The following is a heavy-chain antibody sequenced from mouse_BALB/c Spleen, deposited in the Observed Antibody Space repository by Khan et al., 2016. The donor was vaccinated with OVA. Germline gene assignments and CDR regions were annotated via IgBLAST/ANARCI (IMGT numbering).Heavy chain of an antibody. CDR3: ARPPYFSYVLDN. V-gene: IGHV9-3-1*01. CDR2: INTYTGEP. Sequence: QIQLVQSGPEVKKPGETVKISCKASGHTFTQFGMNWVKQAPGKGLKWMGWINTYTGEPTYADDFNGRFAFSLETSASTAYLQINNLKNEDTATYFCARPPYFSYVLDNWGQGTSVTVSS. D-gene: IGHD2-10*01. CDR1: GHTFTQFG. J-gene: IGHJ4*01.